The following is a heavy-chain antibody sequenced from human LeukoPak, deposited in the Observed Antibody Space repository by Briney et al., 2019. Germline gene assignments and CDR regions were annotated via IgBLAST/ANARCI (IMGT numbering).Heavy chain of an antibody. CDR2: IGGRGTST. CDR3: GKEGGA. Sequence: GGSLRLSCAASGFRFSDFTMTWVRQAPGKGLEWVSAIGGRGTSTYYADSLGGRFTISRDNSKDMLYLQMNSLKVEDTATYYCGKEGGAWGQGTKVTVSS. J-gene: IGHJ5*02. V-gene: IGHV3-23*01. D-gene: IGHD3-16*01. CDR1: GFRFSDFT.